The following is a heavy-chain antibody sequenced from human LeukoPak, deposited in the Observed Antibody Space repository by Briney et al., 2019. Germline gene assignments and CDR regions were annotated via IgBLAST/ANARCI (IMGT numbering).Heavy chain of an antibody. CDR1: GYTFTSYN. CDR3: ARRWTTMTDDYFDY. CDR2: ISGYNGHT. Sequence: ASVKVSCKASGYTFTSYNIGGVRQAPGQGLEWMGWISGYNGHTNYARRLQGRVTMTTDTSTSTAYLEVRSLGSDDTAVFYCARRWTTMTDDYFDYWGQGTLVIVSS. J-gene: IGHJ4*02. V-gene: IGHV1-18*04. D-gene: IGHD4-17*01.